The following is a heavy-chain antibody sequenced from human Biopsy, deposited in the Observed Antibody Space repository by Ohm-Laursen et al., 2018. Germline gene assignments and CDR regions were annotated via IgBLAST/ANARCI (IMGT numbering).Heavy chain of an antibody. CDR3: AKPADSYGSEFYFDY. V-gene: IGHV3-23*01. CDR2: INTSGGST. J-gene: IGHJ4*02. Sequence: LSCTASGFTFSSYAMTCVRQAPGKGLEWVSVINTSGGSTHYAVSVKGRFTISRDNSKNTLYLRMNSLRAEDTAVYYCAKPADSYGSEFYFDYWGQGTLVTVSS. D-gene: IGHD4-17*01. CDR1: GFTFSSYA.